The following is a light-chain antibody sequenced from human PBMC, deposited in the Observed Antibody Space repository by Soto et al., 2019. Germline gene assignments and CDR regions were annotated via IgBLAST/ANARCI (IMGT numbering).Light chain of an antibody. Sequence: QSALTQPASVSGSPGQSITISCTGTSRDIGSYNRVSWYQQHPGKAPKFIIYEVTDRPSGVSNRFSGSKSGNTASLTISGLLAEDDAEYYCSSYTNINTRACIFGTGTKLTVL. V-gene: IGLV2-14*01. CDR3: SSYTNINTRACI. CDR1: SRDIGSYNR. CDR2: EVT. J-gene: IGLJ1*01.